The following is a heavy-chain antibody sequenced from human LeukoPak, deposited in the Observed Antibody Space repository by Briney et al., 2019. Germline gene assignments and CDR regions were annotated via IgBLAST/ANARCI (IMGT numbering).Heavy chain of an antibody. D-gene: IGHD5-12*01. CDR1: GFTFSTSR. CDR2: IKQDGSEK. V-gene: IGHV3-7*01. Sequence: GGSLRLSCAASGFTFSTSRMTWVRQAPGKGLEWVANIKQDGSEKFCVDSVKGRFTISRDNAKNSLYLQMNSLRAEDTAVYYCARDNGPSGYDAFDIWGQGTMVSVSS. CDR3: ARDNGPSGYDAFDI. J-gene: IGHJ3*02.